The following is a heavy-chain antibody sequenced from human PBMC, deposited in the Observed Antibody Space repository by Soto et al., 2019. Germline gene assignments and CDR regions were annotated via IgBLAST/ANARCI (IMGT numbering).Heavy chain of an antibody. V-gene: IGHV4-34*01. CDR3: ARVSTGTTGWFDP. CDR2: INHSGST. J-gene: IGHJ5*02. CDR1: GGSFSGYY. D-gene: IGHD1-7*01. Sequence: TLSLTCAVYGGSFSGYYWSWIRQPPGKGLEWIGEINHSGSTNYNPSLKSRVTISVDTSKNQFSLKLSSVTAADTAVYYCARVSTGTTGWFDPWGQGTLVTVSS.